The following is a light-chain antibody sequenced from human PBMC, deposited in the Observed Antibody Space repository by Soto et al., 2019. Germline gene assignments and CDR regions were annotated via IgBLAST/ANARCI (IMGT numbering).Light chain of an antibody. CDR2: DVS. CDR1: SSDVCGYNY. CDR3: SSYTTSNTRQIV. J-gene: IGLJ1*01. Sequence: QSVLTQPASVSGSPGQSITISCTGTSSDVCGYNYVSWYQQHPGKAPKFMIYDVSNRPSGVSNRFSGSKSDNTASLTISGLQAEDEADYYCSSYTTSNTRQIVFGTGTRSPS. V-gene: IGLV2-14*01.